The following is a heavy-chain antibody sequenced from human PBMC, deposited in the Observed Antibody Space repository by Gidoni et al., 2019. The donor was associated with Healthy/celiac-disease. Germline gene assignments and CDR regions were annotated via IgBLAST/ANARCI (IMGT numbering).Heavy chain of an antibody. D-gene: IGHD3-10*01. J-gene: IGHJ4*02. CDR1: VGSFSAYY. Sequence: QVQLQQWGAGLLKPSETLSLTCAVYVGSFSAYYWCWIRPPPGKGREWIGEINHSGSTKYNPYLKSRVTISVDTSRDKFSLKLSPVTAADTAVYYCARSCAITKVRGAILFDYWGQGTLVTVSS. CDR2: INHSGST. V-gene: IGHV4-34*01. CDR3: ARSCAITKVRGAILFDY.